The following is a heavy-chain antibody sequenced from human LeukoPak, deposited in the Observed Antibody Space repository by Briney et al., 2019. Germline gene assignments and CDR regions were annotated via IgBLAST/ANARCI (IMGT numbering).Heavy chain of an antibody. Sequence: SVWVSCKASGATFSRSAVAWVRQAPGQGLEWMGGTIPIFGTPNYPQKFQGRVTIAADESTNTAYMELTNLSSDDTAVYFCARPTDGYNYAPLEYWGRGTLVTVSS. CDR3: ARPTDGYNYAPLEY. J-gene: IGHJ4*02. CDR1: GATFSRSA. D-gene: IGHD5-24*01. V-gene: IGHV1-69*13. CDR2: TIPIFGTP.